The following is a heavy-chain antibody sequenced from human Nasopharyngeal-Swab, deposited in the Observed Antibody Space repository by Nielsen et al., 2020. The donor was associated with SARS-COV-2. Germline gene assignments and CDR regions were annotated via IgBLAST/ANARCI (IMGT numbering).Heavy chain of an antibody. CDR2: ISSSGSTI. J-gene: IGHJ6*02. CDR3: AREGGYSYGWSTYYYYGMDV. CDR1: GFTFSDYY. D-gene: IGHD5-18*01. Sequence: EGSLRLSCAASGFTFSDYYMSWIRQAPGKGLEWVSYISSSGSTIYYADSVKGRFTISRDNSKNTLYLQMNSLRAEDTAVYYCAREGGYSYGWSTYYYYGMDVWGQGTTVTVSS. V-gene: IGHV3-11*01.